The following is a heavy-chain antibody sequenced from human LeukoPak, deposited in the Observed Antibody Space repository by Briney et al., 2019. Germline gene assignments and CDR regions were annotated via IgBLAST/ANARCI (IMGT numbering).Heavy chain of an antibody. Sequence: QTGGSLRLSCATSGFTFDDFGMAWVRQAPGKGLEWVSGISWNSGSIGYADSVKGRFTISRDNAKNSLYLQMNSLRAEDTALYYCAKDIRESSSWRFDYWGQGTLVTVSS. V-gene: IGHV3-9*01. CDR1: GFTFDDFG. D-gene: IGHD6-13*01. CDR2: ISWNSGSI. CDR3: AKDIRESSSWRFDY. J-gene: IGHJ4*02.